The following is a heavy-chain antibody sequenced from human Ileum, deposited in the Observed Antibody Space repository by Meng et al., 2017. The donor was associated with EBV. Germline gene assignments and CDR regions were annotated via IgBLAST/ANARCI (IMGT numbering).Heavy chain of an antibody. CDR3: ALRPRQLLRGWFDS. CDR2: IYGQGDK. V-gene: IGHV2-5*01. J-gene: IGHJ5*01. D-gene: IGHD6-13*01. Sequence: QIPLKESATTVVKPTPTLTSTCTFSGFSLSSSGFGVGWVRQTPGKALEWLSMIYGQGDKNYSPSMTSRLTITKDTSKNQVVLTMTNMDSVDTATYYFALRPRQLLRGWFDSWGQGALVTVSS. CDR1: GFSLSSSGFG.